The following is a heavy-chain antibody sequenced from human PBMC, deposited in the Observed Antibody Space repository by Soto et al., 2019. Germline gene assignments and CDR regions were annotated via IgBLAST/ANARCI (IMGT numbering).Heavy chain of an antibody. Sequence: SETLSLTCSVSGDSMSGYYWTRFRQPPGKGLEWIGYVYYTGSTNYNPSLKSRVTVSVDTSRNQFSLILSSVTAADTAVYYCARITKSPNSGYFDYWGQGALVTVS. CDR3: ARITKSPNSGYFDY. CDR1: GDSMSGYY. D-gene: IGHD7-27*01. CDR2: VYYTGST. V-gene: IGHV4-59*01. J-gene: IGHJ4*02.